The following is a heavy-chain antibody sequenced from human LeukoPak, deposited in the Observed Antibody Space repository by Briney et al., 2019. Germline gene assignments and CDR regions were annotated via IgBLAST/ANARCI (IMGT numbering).Heavy chain of an antibody. D-gene: IGHD3-22*01. CDR3: ARASYYYDSSGYLSDAFDI. CDR1: GFTFSSYE. V-gene: IGHV3-48*03. CDR2: ISSSGSTI. J-gene: IGHJ3*02. Sequence: TGGSLRLSCAASGFTFSSYEMNWVRQARGKGLEWVSYISSSGSTIYYADSVKGRFTISRDNAKNSLYLQMNSLRAEDTAVYYCARASYYYDSSGYLSDAFDIWGQGTMVTVSS.